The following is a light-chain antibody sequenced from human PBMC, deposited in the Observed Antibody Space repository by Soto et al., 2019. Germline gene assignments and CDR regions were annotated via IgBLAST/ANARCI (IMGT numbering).Light chain of an antibody. J-gene: IGKJ1*01. Sequence: EIVMTQSPATLSVSPGESATLSCRASQSVSSHLAWYRQEPGQAPRLLVYAGSTGATGVPARFRGSGSGTEFTITTSSLQSEDFAVYFCQQYHDWHWTFGQGSRVEIK. CDR1: QSVSSH. CDR2: AGS. V-gene: IGKV3-15*01. CDR3: QQYHDWHWT.